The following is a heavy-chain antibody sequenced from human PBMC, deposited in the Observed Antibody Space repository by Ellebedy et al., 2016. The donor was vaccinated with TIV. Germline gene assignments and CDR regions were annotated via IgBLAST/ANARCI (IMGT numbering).Heavy chain of an antibody. V-gene: IGHV3-30*18. D-gene: IGHD2-15*01. CDR2: ISYDGSKK. J-gene: IGHJ6*02. CDR3: AKADKGMDV. CDR1: GFTFSTYG. Sequence: PGGSLRLSCAASGFTFSTYGMHWVRQAPGKALEWVAIISYDGSKKYYADSMKGRFTISRDNSKNTVYLQMNSLRGEDTAVYYCAKADKGMDVWGQGTTVTVSS.